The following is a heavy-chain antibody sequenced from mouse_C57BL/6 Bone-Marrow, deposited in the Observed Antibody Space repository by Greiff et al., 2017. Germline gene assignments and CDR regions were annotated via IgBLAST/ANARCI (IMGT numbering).Heavy chain of an antibody. CDR2: ISSGGVYI. V-gene: IGHV5-9-1*02. J-gene: IGHJ3*01. CDR3: TSPSGGFAY. Sequence: EVKVVESGEGLVKPGGSLKLSCAASGFTFSSYAMSWVRQTPEKRLEWVAYISSGGVYIYYADTVKGRFTISRDNARNTLYLQMSSLKSEDTAMYYCTSPSGGFAYWGQGTLVTVSA. CDR1: GFTFSSYA. D-gene: IGHD2-10*02.